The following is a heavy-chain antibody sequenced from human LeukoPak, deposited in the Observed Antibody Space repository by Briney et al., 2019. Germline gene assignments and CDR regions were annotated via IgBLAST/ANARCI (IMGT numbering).Heavy chain of an antibody. CDR2: IYYSGST. Sequence: GSLRLSCAASGFTFSSYWMSWVRQPPGKGLEWIGSIYYSGSTYYNPSLKSRVTISVDTSKNQFSLRLSSVTAADTAVYYCARRNSGARQIDYWGQGTLVTVSS. J-gene: IGHJ4*02. D-gene: IGHD1-26*01. V-gene: IGHV4-39*01. CDR3: ARRNSGARQIDY. CDR1: GFTFSSYW.